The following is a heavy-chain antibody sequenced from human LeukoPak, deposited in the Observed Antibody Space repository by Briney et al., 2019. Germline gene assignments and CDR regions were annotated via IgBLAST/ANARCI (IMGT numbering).Heavy chain of an antibody. CDR1: GYTFTSYA. J-gene: IGHJ4*02. D-gene: IGHD1-26*01. CDR3: ARDTLVEDSGSYYDTQPDY. CDR2: INTNTGNP. Sequence: ASVKVSCKASGYTFTSYAMNWVRQAPGQGLEWMGWINTNTGNPTYAQGFTGRFVFSLDTSVSTAYLQISSLKAEDTAVYYCARDTLVEDSGSYYDTQPDYWGQGTLVTVSS. V-gene: IGHV7-4-1*02.